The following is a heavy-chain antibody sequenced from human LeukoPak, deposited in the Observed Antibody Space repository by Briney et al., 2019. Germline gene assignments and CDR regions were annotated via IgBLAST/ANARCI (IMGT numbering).Heavy chain of an antibody. CDR3: ARHYHSDGGSWFDP. D-gene: IGHD3-16*01. Sequence: GGSLRLSCAASGFTVSSNYMSWVRQAPGKGLEWVSVIYSGGSTYYADSVKGRFTISRDNSKNTLYLQMNSLRAEDTAVYYCARHYHSDGGSWFDPWGQGTLVTVSS. CDR1: GFTVSSNY. J-gene: IGHJ5*02. V-gene: IGHV3-66*04. CDR2: IYSGGST.